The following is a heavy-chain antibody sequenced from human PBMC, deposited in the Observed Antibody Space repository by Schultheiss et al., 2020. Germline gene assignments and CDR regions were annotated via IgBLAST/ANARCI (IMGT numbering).Heavy chain of an antibody. CDR1: GFTFSNAW. CDR2: IKSKTDGGTT. D-gene: IGHD3-10*01. Sequence: GGSLRLSCAASGFTFSNAWMSWVRQAPGKGLEWVGRIKSKTDGGTTDYAAPVKGRFTISRDDSKNTLYLQMNSLKTEDTAVYYCTTDWLDGSGSSSYYYYYGMDVWGQGTMVTVSS. J-gene: IGHJ6*02. CDR3: TTDWLDGSGSSSYYYYYGMDV. V-gene: IGHV3-15*01.